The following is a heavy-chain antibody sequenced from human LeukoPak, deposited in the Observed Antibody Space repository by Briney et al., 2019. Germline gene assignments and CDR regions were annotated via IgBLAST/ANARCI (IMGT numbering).Heavy chain of an antibody. CDR3: ARDLSRIAARPSLGY. D-gene: IGHD6-6*01. CDR1: GGTFSSYA. V-gene: IGHV1-2*02. Sequence: GASVKVSCKASGGTFSSYAISWVRQAPGQGLEWMGWINPNSGGTNYAQKFQGRVTMTRDTSISTAYMELSRLRSDDTAVYYCARDLSRIAARPSLGYWGQGTLVTVSS. J-gene: IGHJ4*02. CDR2: INPNSGGT.